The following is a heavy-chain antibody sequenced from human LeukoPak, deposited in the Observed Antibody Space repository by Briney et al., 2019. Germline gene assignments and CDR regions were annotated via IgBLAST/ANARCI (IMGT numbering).Heavy chain of an antibody. D-gene: IGHD3-10*01. CDR3: ASWFGENDALDI. CDR2: INPSGGST. Sequence: ASVKVSCKASGYTFTSQYVHWVRQAPGRGLEWMGIINPSGGSTRYAQKFRGRVTMTRDTSTSTVYMELKRLRSEDTAVYYCASWFGENDALDIWGQGTTVTVSS. J-gene: IGHJ3*02. V-gene: IGHV1-46*01. CDR1: GYTFTSQY.